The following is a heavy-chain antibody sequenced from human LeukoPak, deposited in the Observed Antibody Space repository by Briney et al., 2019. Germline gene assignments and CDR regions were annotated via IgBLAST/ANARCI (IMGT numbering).Heavy chain of an antibody. Sequence: GGSLRLSCAASGFTFSRYGMHWVRQTPDKGLEWVAVISSDGSTKWYADSVKGRFTFSRDNSKNTLYLQMNSLRAEDTAVYYCAKDVSDSGNQHGADYWGQGTLVTVSS. V-gene: IGHV3-30*18. D-gene: IGHD3-10*01. J-gene: IGHJ4*02. CDR3: AKDVSDSGNQHGADY. CDR2: ISSDGSTK. CDR1: GFTFSRYG.